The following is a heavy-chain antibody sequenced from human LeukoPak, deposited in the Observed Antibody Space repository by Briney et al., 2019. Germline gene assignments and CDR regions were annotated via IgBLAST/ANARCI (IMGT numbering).Heavy chain of an antibody. V-gene: IGHV3-48*03. CDR2: ISSSGSTI. CDR1: GFTFSSYE. CDR3: AELGITMIGGV. J-gene: IGHJ6*04. Sequence: GGALILSCSASGFTFSSYEMNWARQGPGKGLEGVSYISSSGSTIYYADSGKGQFTISRDNGKNSLYLHMNSLSAEETAVYYCAELGITMIGGVWGKGTTVTISS. D-gene: IGHD3-10*02.